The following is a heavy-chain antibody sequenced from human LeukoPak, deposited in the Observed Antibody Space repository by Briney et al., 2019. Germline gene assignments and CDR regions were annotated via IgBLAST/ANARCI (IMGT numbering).Heavy chain of an antibody. J-gene: IGHJ4*02. CDR2: INPSGGGA. CDR3: TRTDYYGSNGPSDY. V-gene: IGHV1-46*01. Sequence: GASVKVSCKASGYTFTSYYIHWVRQAPGQGFEWMGIINPSGGGANYAQKFQGRVTMTSDMSTSIVYMELSNLKSEDTAVYYCTRTDYYGSNGPSDYWGQGTLVTVSS. D-gene: IGHD3-10*01. CDR1: GYTFTSYY.